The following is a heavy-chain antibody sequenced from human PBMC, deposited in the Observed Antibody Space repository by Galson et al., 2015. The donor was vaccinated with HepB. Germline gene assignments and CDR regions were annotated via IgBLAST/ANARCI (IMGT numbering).Heavy chain of an antibody. D-gene: IGHD6-13*01. CDR3: ARLSSRFDY. CDR2: ISAANGDT. Sequence: SVKVSCKASGYTFTTYPVHWVRQAHGQRPEWMGWISAANGDTKYSQKLQGRLSISRDTSASTAYMELSSLRSDDTAVYYCARLSSRFDYWGQGTLVAVSS. J-gene: IGHJ4*02. V-gene: IGHV1-3*01. CDR1: GYTFTTYP.